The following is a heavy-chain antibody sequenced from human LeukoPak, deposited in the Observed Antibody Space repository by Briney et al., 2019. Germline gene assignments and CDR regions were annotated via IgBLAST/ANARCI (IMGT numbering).Heavy chain of an antibody. V-gene: IGHV2-5*02. J-gene: IGHJ6*03. CDR2: IYWDDDK. CDR3: AHADTLGRGYCSGGSCYSDYYYYYMDV. CDR1: GFSLSTSGVG. D-gene: IGHD2-15*01. Sequence: ESGPTLVNPTQTLTLTCTFSGFSLSTSGVGVGWIRQPPGKALEWLALIYWDDDKRYSPSLKSRLTITKDTSKNQVVLTMTNMDPVDTATYYCAHADTLGRGYCSGGSCYSDYYYYYMDVWGKGTTVTVSS.